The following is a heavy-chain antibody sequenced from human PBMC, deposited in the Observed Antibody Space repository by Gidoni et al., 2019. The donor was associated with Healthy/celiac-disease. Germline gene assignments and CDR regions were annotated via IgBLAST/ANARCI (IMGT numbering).Heavy chain of an antibody. CDR2: ISNSGGST. CDR1: GFTLSGYA. D-gene: IGHD6-19*01. V-gene: IGHV3-23*01. J-gene: IGHJ5*02. CDR3: AKDKSGSGWTNWFDP. Sequence: EVQLLESGGGLVQPGGSLRLSCAASGFTLSGYAMSWVRQAPGKGLEWVSAISNSGGSTYYADSVKGRFTISRDNSKNTLYLQMNSLRAEDTAVYYCAKDKSGSGWTNWFDPWGQGTLVTVSS.